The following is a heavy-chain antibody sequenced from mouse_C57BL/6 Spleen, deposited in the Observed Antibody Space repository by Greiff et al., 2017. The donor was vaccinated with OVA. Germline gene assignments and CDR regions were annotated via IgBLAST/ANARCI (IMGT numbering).Heavy chain of an antibody. D-gene: IGHD4-1*01. CDR1: GFTFSDYG. Sequence: EVNVVESGGGLVKPGGSLKLSCAASGFTFSDYGMHWVRQAPEKGLEWVAYISSGSSTIYYADTVKGRFTISRDNAKNTLFLQMTSLRSEDTAMYYCARVPGTGYAMDYWGQGTSVTVSS. J-gene: IGHJ4*01. V-gene: IGHV5-17*01. CDR2: ISSGSSTI. CDR3: ARVPGTGYAMDY.